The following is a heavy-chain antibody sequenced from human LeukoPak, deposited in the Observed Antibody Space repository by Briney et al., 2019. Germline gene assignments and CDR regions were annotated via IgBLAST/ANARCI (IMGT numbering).Heavy chain of an antibody. Sequence: GGSLRLSCAASEFDFSTHAMTWVRQAPGKGLERVSAISISGTKTYYADSVKGRFTISRDNSKNTLYLQMYSLRAEDTAVYYCANEIRPNDYWGQGTLVTVSS. CDR3: ANEIRPNDY. CDR1: EFDFSTHA. D-gene: IGHD4-17*01. CDR2: ISISGTKT. J-gene: IGHJ4*02. V-gene: IGHV3-23*01.